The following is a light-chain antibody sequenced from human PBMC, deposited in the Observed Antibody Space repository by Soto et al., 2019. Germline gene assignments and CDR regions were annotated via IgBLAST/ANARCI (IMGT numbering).Light chain of an antibody. CDR1: SSNIGSNY. CDR2: RNN. CDR3: AAWDDSLSGLL. J-gene: IGLJ2*01. V-gene: IGLV1-47*01. Sequence: QSVLTQPPSASGAPGQRVTISCSGSSSNIGSNYVYWYQQLPGTAPKLLIYRNNQRPSGVPDRFSGSKSGTSASLAISGLXXXXXXXYYCAAWDDSLSGLLFGGGTKLTVL.